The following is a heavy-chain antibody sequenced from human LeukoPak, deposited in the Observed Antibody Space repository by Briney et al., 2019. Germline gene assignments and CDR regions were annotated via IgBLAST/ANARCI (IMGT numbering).Heavy chain of an antibody. Sequence: ASVKVSCKASEYTFTSYDINWVRQAPGQGLEWMGRINPNSGDINYAQKFQGRVTMTRDTSISTAFMELTSLRSDDTAVYYCARETVTTFNAFDIWGQGTMVTVSS. CDR2: INPNSGDI. CDR3: ARETVTTFNAFDI. J-gene: IGHJ3*02. D-gene: IGHD4-17*01. V-gene: IGHV1-2*06. CDR1: EYTFTSYD.